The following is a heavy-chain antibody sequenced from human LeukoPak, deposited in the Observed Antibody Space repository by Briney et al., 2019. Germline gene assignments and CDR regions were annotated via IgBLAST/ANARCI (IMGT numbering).Heavy chain of an antibody. V-gene: IGHV2-5*05. CDR3: AHGPRRVVVTEYYFDY. CDR1: GFSLSTSGVG. Sequence: VSGPTLVNPTQTLTLTCTFSGFSLSTSGVGVGWIRQPPGKALEWLALIYWDDDKRYGPSLKSRLTITKDTSKNQVVLTMTNMDPVDTATYYCAHGPRRVVVTEYYFDYWGQGTLVTVSS. J-gene: IGHJ4*02. CDR2: IYWDDDK. D-gene: IGHD3-22*01.